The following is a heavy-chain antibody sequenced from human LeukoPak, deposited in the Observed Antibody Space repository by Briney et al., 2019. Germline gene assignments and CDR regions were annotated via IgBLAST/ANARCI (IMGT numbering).Heavy chain of an antibody. Sequence: PGGSLRLSCVASGFTLSNFGMNWVRQSPGKGLEWLSYIGSGSRAIYYADSVKGRFTISRDNAKNSLYLQLNSLRDEDAAVYYCARASPSGYDYWGQGTLVTVSP. J-gene: IGHJ4*02. CDR2: IGSGSRAI. V-gene: IGHV3-48*02. D-gene: IGHD3-22*01. CDR1: GFTLSNFG. CDR3: ARASPSGYDY.